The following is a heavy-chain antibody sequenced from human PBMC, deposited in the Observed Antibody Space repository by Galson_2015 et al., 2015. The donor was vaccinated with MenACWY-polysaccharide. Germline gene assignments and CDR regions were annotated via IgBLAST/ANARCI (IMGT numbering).Heavy chain of an antibody. D-gene: IGHD3-22*01. V-gene: IGHV1-8*01. Sequence: SVKVSCKASGYSFSSYDINWVRQTPGQGLEWMGWMNPNSGNTGYAQKFQGRVTMTRNTSISIAYMELSSLRSEDTAVYYCARGVKYYYDSSGYLTWFDPWGQGTLVTVSS. CDR3: ARGVKYYYDSSGYLTWFDP. CDR1: GYSFSSYD. CDR2: MNPNSGNT. J-gene: IGHJ5*02.